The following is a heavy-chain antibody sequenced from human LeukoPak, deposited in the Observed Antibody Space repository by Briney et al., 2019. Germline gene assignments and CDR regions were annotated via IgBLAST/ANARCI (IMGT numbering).Heavy chain of an antibody. D-gene: IGHD1-26*01. V-gene: IGHV3-74*01. J-gene: IGHJ4*02. CDR2: INGYGSDA. CDR3: TRGGSGTYGEFDY. Sequence: GGSLRLSCAGSGFSFGSYWMHWVRQAPGKGLVWVSRINGYGSDASYADFVKGRFTISRDNAKNTVYLQVNSLRAEDTAVFYCTRGGSGTYGEFDYWGQGTLVTVSS. CDR1: GFSFGSYW.